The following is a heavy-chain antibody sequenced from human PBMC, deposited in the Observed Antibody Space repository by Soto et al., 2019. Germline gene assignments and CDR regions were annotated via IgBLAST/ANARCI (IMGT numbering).Heavy chain of an antibody. D-gene: IGHD3-10*01. V-gene: IGHV4-4*02. J-gene: IGHJ4*02. CDR1: GVSISTSNW. CDR2: VYRTGST. CDR3: ARENNVLPGGYFDS. Sequence: PSETLSLTCAVSGVSISTSNWWIWVRQPPGKGLEWIGEVYRTGSTNYNPSLESRLTISVDRSKNQFSLKLSSVTAADTAVYYCARENNVLPGGYFDSWGQGTLVTVSS.